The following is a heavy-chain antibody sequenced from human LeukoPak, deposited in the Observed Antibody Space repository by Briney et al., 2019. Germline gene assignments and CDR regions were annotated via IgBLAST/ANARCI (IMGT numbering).Heavy chain of an antibody. J-gene: IGHJ4*02. V-gene: IGHV4-34*01. Sequence: SETLSLTCAVYGGSFSGYYWSWIRQPPGKGLEWIGEINHSGSTNYNPSLKSRVTISVDTSKNQFSLKLSSGTAADRAVYYCAGGAYGGNPGDYGGRGTLVPVSS. CDR1: GGSFSGYY. CDR3: AGGAYGGNPGDY. D-gene: IGHD4-23*01. CDR2: INHSGST.